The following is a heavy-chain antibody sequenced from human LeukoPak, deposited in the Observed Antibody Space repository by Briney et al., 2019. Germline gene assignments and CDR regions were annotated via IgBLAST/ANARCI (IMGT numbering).Heavy chain of an antibody. J-gene: IGHJ3*02. V-gene: IGHV1-24*01. CDR3: ATDSFRSGPQTYYYDSSRGNDAFDI. D-gene: IGHD3-22*01. CDR1: GYTLTELS. Sequence: AASVKVSCKVSGYTLTELSMHWVRQAPGKGLEWMGGFDPEDGETIYAQKFQGRVTMNEDTYTDTAYMELSSLRSEDTDVYYCATDSFRSGPQTYYYDSSRGNDAFDIWGQGTMVTVSS. CDR2: FDPEDGET.